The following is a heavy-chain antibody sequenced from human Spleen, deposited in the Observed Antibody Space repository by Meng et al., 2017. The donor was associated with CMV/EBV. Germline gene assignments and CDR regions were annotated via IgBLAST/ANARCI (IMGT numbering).Heavy chain of an antibody. V-gene: IGHV4-34*01. J-gene: IGHJ5*02. Sequence: GSFSGYYWSCIRQPPGKGLEWIGEINYSGSTNYNPSLKSQVTISVDTSKNQFSLKLSSVTAADTAVYYCARGKGDYDFWSGYWWFDPWGQGTLVTVSS. CDR1: GSFSGYY. CDR3: ARGKGDYDFWSGYWWFDP. D-gene: IGHD3-3*01. CDR2: INYSGST.